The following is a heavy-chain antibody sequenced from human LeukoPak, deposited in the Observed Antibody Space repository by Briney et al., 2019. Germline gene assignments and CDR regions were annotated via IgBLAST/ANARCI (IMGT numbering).Heavy chain of an antibody. Sequence: PGGSLRLSCAASGFTFSMYWMSWVRQAPGKGPKWVANIKVDGSEIYYVDSVKGRFTISRDNAKNSLYLQMNSLRAEDTAVYYCTRDRQGPRLYEMDIWGQGTTVTVSS. CDR2: IKVDGSEI. CDR1: GFTFSMYW. CDR3: TRDRQGPRLYEMDI. J-gene: IGHJ6*02. V-gene: IGHV3-7*01. D-gene: IGHD2-8*01.